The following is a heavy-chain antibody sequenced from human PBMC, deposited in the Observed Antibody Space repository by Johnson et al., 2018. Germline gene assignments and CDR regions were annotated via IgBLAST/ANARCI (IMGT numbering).Heavy chain of an antibody. D-gene: IGHD4-11*01. J-gene: IGHJ6*03. Sequence: VQLVETGGGVVQPGRSLRLSCAASGFSFRMFAMHWVRQAPGKGLEWVAFISSEGSNKDYADSVKGRFTISRDNSNNALFLQMNSLRPADTAIYYCARRYSDYEYYFYMDGWGKGTTVTVSS. CDR3: ARRYSDYEYYFYMDG. V-gene: IGHV3-30-3*01. CDR1: GFSFRMFA. CDR2: ISSEGSNK.